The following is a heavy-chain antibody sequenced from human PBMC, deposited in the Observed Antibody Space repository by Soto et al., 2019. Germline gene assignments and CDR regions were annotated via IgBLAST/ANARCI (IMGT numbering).Heavy chain of an antibody. Sequence: GGSLRLSCAASGFPFNNYAMHWVRQAPGKGLEWVAVIWHDGSNEYYADSVKGRFRIARDNSNNTLYLQMNSLRGEDTALYYCARDDVSMVTTFLDYWGLGTLVTVSS. CDR2: IWHDGSNE. J-gene: IGHJ4*02. D-gene: IGHD2-21*02. V-gene: IGHV3-33*01. CDR3: ARDDVSMVTTFLDY. CDR1: GFPFNNYA.